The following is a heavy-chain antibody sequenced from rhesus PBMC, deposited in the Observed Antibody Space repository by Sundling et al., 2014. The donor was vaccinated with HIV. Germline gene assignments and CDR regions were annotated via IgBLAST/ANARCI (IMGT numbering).Heavy chain of an antibody. CDR2: ISSGGGST. Sequence: EVQLVESGGGLVQPGGSLRLSCVASGFTFSSYGMYWVRQAPGKGLEWISAISSGGGSTNYADSVKGRFTISRDNSKNTLSLEMNSLRPEDTAVYYCAKGVVGTTYFDYWGQGVLVTVSS. CDR1: GFTFSSYG. D-gene: IGHD2-21*01. V-gene: IGHV3S42*01. J-gene: IGHJ4*01. CDR3: AKGVVGTTYFDY.